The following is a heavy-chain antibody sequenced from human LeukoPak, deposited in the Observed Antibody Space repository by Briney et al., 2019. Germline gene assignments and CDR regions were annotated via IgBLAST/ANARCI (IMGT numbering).Heavy chain of an antibody. CDR2: IKQDGSEK. D-gene: IGHD3-10*01. J-gene: IGHJ4*02. CDR1: GFTFSSYW. V-gene: IGHV3-7*01. CDR3: ARDTLWFGESPGDY. Sequence: QPGGSLRLSCAASGFTFSSYWMSWVRQAPGKGLEWVANIKQDGSEKYYVDSVKGRFTISRDNAKNSLYLQMNSLRAEDTVVYYCARDTLWFGESPGDYWGQGTLVTVSS.